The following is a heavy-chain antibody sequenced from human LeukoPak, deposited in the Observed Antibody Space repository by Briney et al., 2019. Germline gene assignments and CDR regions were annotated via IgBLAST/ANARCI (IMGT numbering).Heavy chain of an antibody. Sequence: GGSLRLSCAASGFTFRNYWMNWVRQAPGKGLEWVANIKGDGSKKDYADSVKGRFTVSRDNAKNSLNLQMNSLRVEDTAVYYCASIRSGYWGQGIRVTVS. CDR3: ASIRSGY. D-gene: IGHD2-15*01. J-gene: IGHJ4*02. V-gene: IGHV3-7*03. CDR1: GFTFRNYW. CDR2: IKGDGSKK.